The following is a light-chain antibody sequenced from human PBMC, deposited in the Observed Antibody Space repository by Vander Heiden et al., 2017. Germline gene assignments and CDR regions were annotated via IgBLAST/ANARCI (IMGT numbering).Light chain of an antibody. CDR1: QRVHIY. CDR2: PAS. CDR3: QQYNEWHPLYT. Sequence: EIVMTQHPPTLPMYPGERATLSCRASQRVHIYIAWCQQQPGQTPSLPMHPASARDNGVPDRFSVSGSGTDLTLTISSLQSEDFAVYYCQQYNEWHPLYTFGQGTKLEIK. J-gene: IGKJ2*01. V-gene: IGKV3-15*01.